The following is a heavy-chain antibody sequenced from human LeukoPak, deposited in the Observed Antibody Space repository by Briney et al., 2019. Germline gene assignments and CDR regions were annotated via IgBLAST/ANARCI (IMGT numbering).Heavy chain of an antibody. V-gene: IGHV4-38-2*02. CDR3: ARTRSGSYSVFDY. CDR1: GYSINSGFH. CDR2: IYHSGST. Sequence: PSETLSLTCTVSGYSINSGFHWGWIRQPPGKGLEWIGYIYHSGSTYYNPSLKSRVTISVDTSKNQFSLKVNSVTAADAAVYYCARTRSGSYSVFDYWGQGTLVTVSS. J-gene: IGHJ4*02. D-gene: IGHD1-26*01.